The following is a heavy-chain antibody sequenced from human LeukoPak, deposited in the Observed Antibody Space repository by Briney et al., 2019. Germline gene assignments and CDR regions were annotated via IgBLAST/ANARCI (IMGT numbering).Heavy chain of an antibody. CDR3: ARQPYYYDTSGYDY. Sequence: ASVKVSCKASGYTFTGYYMHWVRQAPGQGLEWMGWINPNSGGTNYAQKLQGRVTMATDTSTTTAYMELRSLRSDDTAVYYCARQPYYYDTSGYDYWGQGTLVTVSS. V-gene: IGHV1-2*02. J-gene: IGHJ4*02. CDR1: GYTFTGYY. CDR2: INPNSGGT. D-gene: IGHD3-22*01.